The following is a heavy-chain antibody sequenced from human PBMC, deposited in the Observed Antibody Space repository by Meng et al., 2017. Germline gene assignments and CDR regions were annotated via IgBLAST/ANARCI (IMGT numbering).Heavy chain of an antibody. CDR2: ISSSGSTI. Sequence: GESLKISCAASGFTFSSYEMNWVRQAPGKGLEWVSYISSSGSTIYYADSVKGRFTISRDNAKNSLYLQMNSLRAEDTAVYYCARMRSIAVAGTYYYYYGRDVWGQGTTVTVSS. CDR1: GFTFSSYE. D-gene: IGHD6-19*01. J-gene: IGHJ6*02. V-gene: IGHV3-48*03. CDR3: ARMRSIAVAGTYYYYYGRDV.